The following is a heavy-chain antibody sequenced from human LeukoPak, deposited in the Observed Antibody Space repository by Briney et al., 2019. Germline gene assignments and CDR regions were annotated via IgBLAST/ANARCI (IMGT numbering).Heavy chain of an antibody. V-gene: IGHV1-2*02. CDR3: ARVNTYYDFWSGYLPPGWYYYMDV. Sequence: GASVKVSCKASGYTFTGYYMHWVRQAPGQGLEWMGWINPNSGGTNYAQKFQGRVTMTRDTSISTAYMELRSLRSDDTAVYYCARVNTYYDFWSGYLPPGWYYYMDVWGKGTTVTVSS. CDR1: GYTFTGYY. D-gene: IGHD3-3*01. CDR2: INPNSGGT. J-gene: IGHJ6*03.